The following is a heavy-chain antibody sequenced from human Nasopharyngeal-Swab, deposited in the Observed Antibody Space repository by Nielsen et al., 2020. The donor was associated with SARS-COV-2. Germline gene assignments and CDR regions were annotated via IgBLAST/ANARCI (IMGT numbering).Heavy chain of an antibody. CDR2: IHRGGTT. Sequence: WIRQPAGEGPEWIGEIHRGGTTNSNPSLESRVTISLDKSKNQFSLRLNSVTAADTAVYYCANVRVASAGTFDFWGLGTLVTVSS. V-gene: IGHV4-4*02. D-gene: IGHD6-13*01. CDR3: ANVRVASAGTFDF. J-gene: IGHJ4*02.